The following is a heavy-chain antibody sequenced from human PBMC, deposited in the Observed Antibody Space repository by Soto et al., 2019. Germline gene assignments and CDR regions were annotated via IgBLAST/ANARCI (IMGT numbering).Heavy chain of an antibody. CDR1: GYTLTELS. CDR2: FDPEDGET. J-gene: IGHJ3*02. V-gene: IGHV1-24*01. CDR3: ATGVYSRGAFDI. D-gene: IGHD6-13*01. Sequence: ASVKVSCKVSGYTLTELSMHWVRQAPGKGLEWMGGFDPEDGETIYAQKFQGRVTMTEDTSTDTAYMELSSLRSEDTAVYYCATGVYSRGAFDIWGQGTMVTVSS.